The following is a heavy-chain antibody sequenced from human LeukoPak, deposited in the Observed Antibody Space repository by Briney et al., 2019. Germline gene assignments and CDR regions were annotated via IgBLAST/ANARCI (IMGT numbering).Heavy chain of an antibody. Sequence: GGSLRLSCAASGFTFSSYAMSWVRQAPGKGLEWVSSISSSSSYIYYAGSVKGRFTISRDNAKNSLYLQMNSLRAEDTAVYYCARDCSSTSCYPYYYYMDVWGKGTTVTVSS. CDR2: ISSSSSYI. J-gene: IGHJ6*03. CDR1: GFTFSSYA. CDR3: ARDCSSTSCYPYYYYMDV. V-gene: IGHV3-21*01. D-gene: IGHD2-2*01.